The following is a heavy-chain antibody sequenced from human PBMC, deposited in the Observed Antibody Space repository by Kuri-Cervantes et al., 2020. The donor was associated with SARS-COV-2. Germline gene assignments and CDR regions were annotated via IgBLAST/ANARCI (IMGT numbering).Heavy chain of an antibody. V-gene: IGHV4-59*08. J-gene: IGHJ4*02. CDR2: IYYSGST. CDR3: ARQGGIAAAVGY. Sequence: GSLRLSCTVSGGSISSYYWSWIRQPPGKGLEWIGYIYYSGSTNYNPSLKSRVTISVDTSKNQFSLKLSSVTAADTAVYYCARQGGIAAAVGYWGQGTLVTVSS. CDR1: GGSISSYY. D-gene: IGHD6-13*01.